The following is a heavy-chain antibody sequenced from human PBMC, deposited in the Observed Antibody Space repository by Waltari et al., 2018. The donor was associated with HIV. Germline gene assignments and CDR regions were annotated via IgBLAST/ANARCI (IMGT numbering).Heavy chain of an antibody. D-gene: IGHD3-10*01. CDR1: GGSISSYY. Sequence: QVQLQESGPGLVKPSETLSLTCTVSGGSISSYYWSWIRQPPGKGLEWIGYIYYSGSTNYNPSLKSRVTISVDTSKNQFSLKLSSVTAADTAVYYCARDRGAGVGYFQHWGQGNLVTVSS. V-gene: IGHV4-59*01. CDR2: IYYSGST. J-gene: IGHJ1*01. CDR3: ARDRGAGVGYFQH.